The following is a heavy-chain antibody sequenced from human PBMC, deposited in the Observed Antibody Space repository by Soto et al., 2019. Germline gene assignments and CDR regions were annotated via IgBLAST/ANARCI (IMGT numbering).Heavy chain of an antibody. CDR3: ASRGYYYYYGMDV. J-gene: IGHJ6*02. Sequence: SETLSLTCAVSGYSISSGYYWGRIRQPPGKGLEWIGSIYHSGSTYYNPSLKSRVTISVDTSKNQFSLKLSSVTAADTAVYYCASRGYYYYYGMDVWGQGTTVTVSS. V-gene: IGHV4-38-2*01. CDR1: GYSISSGYY. CDR2: IYHSGST.